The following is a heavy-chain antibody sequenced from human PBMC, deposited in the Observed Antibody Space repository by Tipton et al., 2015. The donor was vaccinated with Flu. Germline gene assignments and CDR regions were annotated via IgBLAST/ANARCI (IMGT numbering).Heavy chain of an antibody. J-gene: IGHJ4*02. Sequence: QLMQSGAEVKKPGESLKISCKGFGYSFTTYWIGWVRQMLGRGLEWMGIMYPGDSEIRYSPSFEGQVTISADKSINTAYLQWSSVKASDTAMYYCARHNSGYYADYWGQGTLVTVSS. CDR2: MYPGDSEI. D-gene: IGHD3-22*01. V-gene: IGHV5-51*01. CDR3: ARHNSGYYADY. CDR1: GYSFTTYW.